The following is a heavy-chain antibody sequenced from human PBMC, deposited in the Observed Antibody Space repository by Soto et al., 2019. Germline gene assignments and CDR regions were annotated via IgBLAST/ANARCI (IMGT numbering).Heavy chain of an antibody. D-gene: IGHD6-6*01. V-gene: IGHV1-2*04. J-gene: IGHJ3*02. Sequence: ASVKVSCKASGYTFTGYYMHWVRQAPGQGLEWMGWINPNSGGTNYAQKFQGWVTMTRDTSISTAYMELSRLRSDDTAVYYCARDKSSTEYSSSSDAFDIWGQGTMVTVSS. CDR3: ARDKSSTEYSSSSDAFDI. CDR1: GYTFTGYY. CDR2: INPNSGGT.